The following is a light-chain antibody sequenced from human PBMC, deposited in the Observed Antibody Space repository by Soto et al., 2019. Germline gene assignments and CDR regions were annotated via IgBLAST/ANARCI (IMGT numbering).Light chain of an antibody. CDR2: EGS. V-gene: IGLV2-23*01. CDR1: SSDVGSYNL. CDR3: CSYASRSTWV. J-gene: IGLJ3*02. Sequence: QSVLTQPASVSGSRGQSITISCTGTSSDVGSYNLVSWYQQHPGKAPKLMIYEGSKRPSGVSNRFSGSKSGNTASLTISGLQAEDEADYYCCSYASRSTWVFGGGTQLTVL.